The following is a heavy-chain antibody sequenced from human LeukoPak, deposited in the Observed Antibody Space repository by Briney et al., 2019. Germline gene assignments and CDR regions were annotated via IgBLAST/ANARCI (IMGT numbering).Heavy chain of an antibody. D-gene: IGHD3-3*01. V-gene: IGHV1-69*06. CDR2: IIPIFGTA. CDR3: ASAPGYDFWSGYSIPLSLDV. J-gene: IGHJ6*04. CDR1: GGTFSSYA. Sequence: GASVKVSCMASGGTFSSYAISWVRQAPGQGLEWMGRIIPIFGTANYAQKFQGRVTITADKSTSTAYMELSSLRSEDTAVYYCASAPGYDFWSGYSIPLSLDVWGKGTTVTVSS.